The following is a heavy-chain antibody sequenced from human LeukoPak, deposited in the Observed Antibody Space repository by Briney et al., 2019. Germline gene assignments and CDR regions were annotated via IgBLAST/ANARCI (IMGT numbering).Heavy chain of an antibody. Sequence: SETLSLTCTVSGGSISTYYWSWIRQPPGKGLEWIGCIYYSGSTNYNPSLKSRVTISVDTSKNQFSLKLSSVTAADTAVYYCARGWLPPSGGFDYWGQGTLVTVSS. CDR3: ARGWLPPSGGFDY. D-gene: IGHD5-24*01. CDR1: GGSISTYY. V-gene: IGHV4-59*12. CDR2: IYYSGST. J-gene: IGHJ4*02.